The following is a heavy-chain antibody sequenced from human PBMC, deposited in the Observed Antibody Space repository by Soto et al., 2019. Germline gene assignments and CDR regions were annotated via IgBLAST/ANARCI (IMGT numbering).Heavy chain of an antibody. J-gene: IGHJ5*02. V-gene: IGHV4-59*04. D-gene: IGHD2-2*01. CDR1: CGPISSYY. CDR3: ARLHCDSPNCVPLDP. Sequence: PSGTLSPTCPVPCGPISSYYLSWVRPPPGKGMEWIGSIYYSGTSSYNPYLESRVTMSVDTSKKQLSLRLRSVTAAETAVYYCARLHCDSPNCVPLDPWGQGTLVTVSS. CDR2: IYYSGTS.